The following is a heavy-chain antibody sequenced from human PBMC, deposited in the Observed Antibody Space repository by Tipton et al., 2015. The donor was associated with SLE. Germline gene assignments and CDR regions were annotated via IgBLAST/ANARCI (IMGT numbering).Heavy chain of an antibody. CDR2: INHSGST. V-gene: IGHV4-34*01. Sequence: TLSLTCAVYGGSFSGYYWSWLRQPPGKGLEWIGEINHSGSTNYNPSLKSRVTISVDTSKNQFSLKLSSVTAADTAVYYCARAPPIPSGRYFDLWGRGTLVTVSS. CDR1: GGSFSGYY. D-gene: IGHD1-26*01. CDR3: ARAPPIPSGRYFDL. J-gene: IGHJ2*01.